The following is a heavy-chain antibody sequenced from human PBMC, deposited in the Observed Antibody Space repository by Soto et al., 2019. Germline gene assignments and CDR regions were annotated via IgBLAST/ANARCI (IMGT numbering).Heavy chain of an antibody. V-gene: IGHV1-69*01. D-gene: IGHD3-16*01. J-gene: IGHJ4*02. CDR2: IIPVFGTT. Sequence: QEQLVQSGPEVKKPGSSVKVSCKDSGGLFSSFAISWVRQAPGEGLEWLGGIIPVFGTTNYAEKFQGRVTITADESTNTAYMELTSLTSGDTAIYCCARGGGPYVWFNEFWGQGTLVTVSS. CDR1: GGLFSSFA. CDR3: ARGGGPYVWFNEF.